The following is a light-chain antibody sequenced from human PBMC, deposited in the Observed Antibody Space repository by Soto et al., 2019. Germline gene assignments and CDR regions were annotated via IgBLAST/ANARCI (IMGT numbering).Light chain of an antibody. CDR3: QQYYIYPWT. Sequence: AIRMTQSPSSLSASTGDRVTITCRASQGISSYLAWYQQKPGKAPKLLIYAASTLQSGVPSRFSGSGSGTEFTLTISCLQSEDFATYYCQQYYIYPWTFGQGTKVEIK. CDR2: AAS. V-gene: IGKV1-8*01. CDR1: QGISSY. J-gene: IGKJ1*01.